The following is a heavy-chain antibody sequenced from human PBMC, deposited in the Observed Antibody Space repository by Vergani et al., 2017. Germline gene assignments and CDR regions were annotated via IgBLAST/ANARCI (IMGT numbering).Heavy chain of an antibody. Sequence: EVQLLESGGGLVQPGGSLRLSCAASGFTFSSYAMSWVRQAPGKGLEWVSAISGSGGSTYYADSVKGRFTISRDNSKNTLYLQMNSLRAEDTAVYYCAGGRVLYYYYYMDVWGKGTTVTVSS. CDR3: AGGRVLYYYYYMDV. CDR2: ISGSGGST. D-gene: IGHD2-8*01. CDR1: GFTFSSYA. V-gene: IGHV3-23*01. J-gene: IGHJ6*03.